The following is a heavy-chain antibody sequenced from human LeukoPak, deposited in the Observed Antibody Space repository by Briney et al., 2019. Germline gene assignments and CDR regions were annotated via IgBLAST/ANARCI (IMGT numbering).Heavy chain of an antibody. J-gene: IGHJ4*02. CDR2: IYYSGST. D-gene: IGHD3-10*01. V-gene: IGHV4-39*01. Sequence: SETLSLTCTVSGGSISSSSYYWGWIRQPPGKGLEWIGSIYYSGSTYYNPSLKSRVTISVDTSKNQFSLKLSSATAADTAVYYCARRAHYYGSGSYYYYFDYWGQGTLVTVSS. CDR3: ARRAHYYGSGSYYYYFDY. CDR1: GGSISSSSYY.